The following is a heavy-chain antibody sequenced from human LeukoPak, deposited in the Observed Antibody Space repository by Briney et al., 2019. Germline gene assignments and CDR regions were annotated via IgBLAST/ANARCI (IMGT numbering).Heavy chain of an antibody. CDR3: AREVVYDSSGYYSRDAFDI. CDR1: GFTFSDYY. D-gene: IGHD3-22*01. V-gene: IGHV3-11*01. J-gene: IGHJ3*02. Sequence: PGGSLRLSCAASGFTFSDYYMSWIRQAPGKGLEWVSYISSSGSTIYYADSVKGRFTISRDNAKNSLYLQMNSLRAEDTAVYYCAREVVYDSSGYYSRDAFDIWGQGTMVTVSS. CDR2: ISSSGSTI.